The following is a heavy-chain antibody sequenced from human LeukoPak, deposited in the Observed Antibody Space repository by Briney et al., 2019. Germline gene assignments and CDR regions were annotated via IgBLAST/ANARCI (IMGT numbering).Heavy chain of an antibody. CDR2: IYTSGST. V-gene: IGHV4-61*02. Sequence: SETLSLTCTVSGGSISSGSYYWSWIRQPAGKGLEWIGRIYTSGSTNYNPSLKSRVTISVDTSKNQFSLKLSSVTAADTAVYYCARAQFWSGYYMVDPWGQGTLVTVSS. J-gene: IGHJ5*02. CDR3: ARAQFWSGYYMVDP. D-gene: IGHD3-3*01. CDR1: GGSISSGSYY.